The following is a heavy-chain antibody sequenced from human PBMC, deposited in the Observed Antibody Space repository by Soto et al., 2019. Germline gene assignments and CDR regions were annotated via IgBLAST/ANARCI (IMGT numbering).Heavy chain of an antibody. CDR3: ARDSWIQLWLSLDHYGMDV. V-gene: IGHV1-18*04. CDR2: ISAYNGNT. CDR1: GYTFTSYG. Sequence: QVQLVQSGAEVKKPGASVKVSCKVSGYTFTSYGISWVRQAPGQGLEWMGWISAYNGNTNYAQKLQGRVTMTTDTSTSTGYMELRSLRSDDTAVYYCARDSWIQLWLSLDHYGMDVWGQGTTVTVSS. J-gene: IGHJ6*02. D-gene: IGHD5-18*01.